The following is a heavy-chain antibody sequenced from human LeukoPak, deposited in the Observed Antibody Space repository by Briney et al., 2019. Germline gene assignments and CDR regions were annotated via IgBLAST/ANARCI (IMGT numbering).Heavy chain of an antibody. J-gene: IGHJ4*02. CDR1: GFTFSSYG. CDR3: ARDLGIAVADD. Sequence: GGSLRLSCAASGFTFSSYGMHWVRQVPGKGLEWVAVIWYDGSKKLYADSVKGRFTISRDISENTLYLEMNSLRAEDTAVYHCARDLGIAVADDWGQGTLVTVSS. CDR2: IWYDGSKK. D-gene: IGHD6-19*01. V-gene: IGHV3-33*01.